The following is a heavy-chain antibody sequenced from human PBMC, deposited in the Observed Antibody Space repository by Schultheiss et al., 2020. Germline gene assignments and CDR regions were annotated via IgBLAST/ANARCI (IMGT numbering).Heavy chain of an antibody. J-gene: IGHJ4*02. V-gene: IGHV3-64D*06. CDR3: VKARGTVGATTRYFDY. CDR1: GFTFSSYA. D-gene: IGHD1-26*01. Sequence: GGSLRLSCSASGFTFSSYAMHWVRQAPGKGLEYVSAISSNGGSTYYADSVKGRFTISRDNSKNTLYLQMSSLRAEDTAVYYCVKARGTVGATTRYFDYWGKGTLVTVSS. CDR2: ISSNGGST.